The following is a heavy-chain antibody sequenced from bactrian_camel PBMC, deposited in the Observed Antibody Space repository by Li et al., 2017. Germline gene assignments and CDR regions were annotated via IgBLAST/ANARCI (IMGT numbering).Heavy chain of an antibody. CDR3: ALDGLVGGSWGSVSTWRS. Sequence: VQLVESGGGSVQAEGSLTLSCAASGFTYTSGCMGWFRQAPGKEREGVAAIYTGDDTTYYANSVKGRFTISQDKAKNSMYLQINSLKPEDTAMYYCALDGLVGGSWGSVSTWRSWGQGTQVTVS. CDR1: GFTYTSGC. V-gene: IGHV3S40*01. D-gene: IGHD1*01. CDR2: IYTGDDTT. J-gene: IGHJ4*01.